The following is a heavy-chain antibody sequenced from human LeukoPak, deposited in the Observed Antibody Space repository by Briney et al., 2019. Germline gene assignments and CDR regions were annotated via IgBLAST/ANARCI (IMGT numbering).Heavy chain of an antibody. CDR2: FDPEDGET. CDR1: GYTLTELS. CDR3: ATVAGYCSSTSCSSNWFDL. Sequence: ASVKVSCKVSGYTLTELSMHWVRQAPGKGLEWMGGFDPEDGETIYAQKFQGRVTMTEDTSTDTAYMELSSLRSEDTAVYYCATVAGYCSSTSCSSNWFDLWGQGTLVTVSS. J-gene: IGHJ5*02. D-gene: IGHD2-2*03. V-gene: IGHV1-24*01.